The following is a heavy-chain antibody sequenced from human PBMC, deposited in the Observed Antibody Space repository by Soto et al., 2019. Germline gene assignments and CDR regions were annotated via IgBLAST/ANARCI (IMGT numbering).Heavy chain of an antibody. D-gene: IGHD6-19*01. V-gene: IGHV6-1*01. J-gene: IGHJ4*02. Sequence: PSQTLSLTCVISGDSASSNIATWGWIRQSPSRGLEWLGRTYYRSRWFNDYAVSVKSRITINPDTSKNQFSLQLNSVSPEDTAVYYCARGYSTGWYYFDYWGQGTLVTVYS. CDR2: TYYRSRWFN. CDR1: GDSASSNIAT. CDR3: ARGYSTGWYYFDY.